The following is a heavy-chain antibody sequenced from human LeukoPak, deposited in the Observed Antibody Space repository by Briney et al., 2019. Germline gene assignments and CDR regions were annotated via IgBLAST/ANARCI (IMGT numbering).Heavy chain of an antibody. CDR1: GFTFSSYW. Sequence: GGTLRLSCAASGFTFSSYWMSWVRQAPGKGLEWVSSISSSSSYIYYADSVKGRFTISRDNAKNSLYLQMNSLRAEDTAVYYCARRDIGWYYFDYWGQGTLVTVSS. CDR3: ARRDIGWYYFDY. CDR2: ISSSSSYI. V-gene: IGHV3-21*01. J-gene: IGHJ4*02. D-gene: IGHD6-19*01.